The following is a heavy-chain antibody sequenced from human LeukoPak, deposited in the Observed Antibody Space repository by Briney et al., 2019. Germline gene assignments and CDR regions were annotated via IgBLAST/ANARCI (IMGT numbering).Heavy chain of an antibody. V-gene: IGHV3-23*01. J-gene: IGHJ3*02. CDR2: ISGDSRVT. CDR1: GFTFSTYA. CDR3: AKFIAAAANDAFDI. Sequence: GGSLRLSCAASGFTFSTYAMTWVRQAPGKGLEWVSSISGDSRVTHYVDSVKGRFTISRDNSKNTLYLQMNSLRAEDTAVYYCAKFIAAAANDAFDIWGQGTMVTVSS. D-gene: IGHD6-13*01.